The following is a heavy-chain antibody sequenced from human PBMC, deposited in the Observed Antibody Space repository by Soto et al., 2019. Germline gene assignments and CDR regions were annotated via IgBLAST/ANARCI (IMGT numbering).Heavy chain of an antibody. CDR1: GGSINDAEYY. V-gene: IGHV4-30-4*01. Sequence: PSETLSLTCTVSGGSINDAEYYWTWIRQPPGKGLEWIGYIYYTGSTYYNPSLKSRVTISLDKSNNQFSLRLSSVTAADPAIYYCARKSRKAYYYDYWGQGALVTVSS. J-gene: IGHJ4*02. CDR2: IYYTGST. CDR3: ARKSRKAYYYDY.